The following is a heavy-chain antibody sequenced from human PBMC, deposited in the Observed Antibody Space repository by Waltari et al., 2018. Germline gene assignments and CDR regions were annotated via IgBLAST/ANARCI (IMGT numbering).Heavy chain of an antibody. J-gene: IGHJ6*02. CDR1: GFTLGNYG. D-gene: IGHD6-13*01. CDR2: VETDGSIK. V-gene: IGHV3-33*05. Sequence: QVHVVESGGGGVQPGGSLRLSCAASGFTLGNYGRHWVRQAPGKGLEWVAVVETDGSIKNAADSVNGRFTISRENSKNTLDLEMKSLRAEDTAVYYCAREYSRICFHALDGWGQGTAVTVSS. CDR3: AREYSRICFHALDG.